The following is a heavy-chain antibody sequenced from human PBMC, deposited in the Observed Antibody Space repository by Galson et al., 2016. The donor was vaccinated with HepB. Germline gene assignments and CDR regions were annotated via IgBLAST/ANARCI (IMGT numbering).Heavy chain of an antibody. J-gene: IGHJ4*02. V-gene: IGHV3-21*01. D-gene: IGHD1-26*01. CDR1: GFLFNSYG. CDR3: VVGDDSGEFDF. CDR2: ISSSSTFI. Sequence: SLRLSCAASGFLFNSYGIHWVRQAPTKGLEWVSFISSSSTFIYYADSVKGRFTISRDNAQDSLYLQMKNLRAGDTAVYYCVVGDDSGEFDFWGQGTRVTVSS.